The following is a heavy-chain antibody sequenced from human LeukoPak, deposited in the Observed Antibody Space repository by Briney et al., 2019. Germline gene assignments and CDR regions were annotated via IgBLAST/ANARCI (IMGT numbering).Heavy chain of an antibody. CDR2: IRSDGSNK. CDR1: GFTFSSYA. D-gene: IGHD6-19*01. CDR3: ARILDSAWGELGY. J-gene: IGHJ4*02. Sequence: GGSLRLSCAASGFTFSSYAMSRVRQAPGKGLEWMAFIRSDGSNKYYADSVKGRFTISRDNSKNTLYLQMNSLRAEDTAVYYCARILDSAWGELGYWGQGTLVTVSS. V-gene: IGHV3-30*02.